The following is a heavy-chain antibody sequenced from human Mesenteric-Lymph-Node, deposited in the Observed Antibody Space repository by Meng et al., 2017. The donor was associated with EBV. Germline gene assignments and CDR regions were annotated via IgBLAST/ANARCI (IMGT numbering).Heavy chain of an antibody. CDR1: GDSLSGHS. V-gene: IGHV4-59*11. CDR2: IYSSGTT. Sequence: GSAPGAVNPPVTLSRTFAVSGDSLSGHSWSVVRQSPGKGLEWIGRIYSSGTTTYHPSLKTRVTISVDTSRNQFSLKLTSVTAADTATYYCAREGGHSYGLFLDNWGQGTLVTAPQ. J-gene: IGHJ4*02. D-gene: IGHD5-18*01. CDR3: AREGGHSYGLFLDN.